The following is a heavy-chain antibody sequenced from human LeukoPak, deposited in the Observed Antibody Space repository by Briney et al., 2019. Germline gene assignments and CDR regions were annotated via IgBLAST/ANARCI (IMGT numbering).Heavy chain of an antibody. CDR2: INHSGST. Sequence: PSETLSLTCAVYGGSFSGYYWSWIRQPPGKGLEWIGEINHSGSTNYNPSLKSRVTISVDTSKNQFSLKLSSVTAADTAVYYCARGSLRYGLGYWGQGTLVTVSS. CDR3: ARGSLRYGLGY. V-gene: IGHV4-34*01. CDR1: GGSFSGYY. J-gene: IGHJ4*02. D-gene: IGHD3-10*01.